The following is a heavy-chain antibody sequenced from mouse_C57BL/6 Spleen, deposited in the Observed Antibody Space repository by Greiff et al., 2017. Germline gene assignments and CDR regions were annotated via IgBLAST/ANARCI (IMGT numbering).Heavy chain of an antibody. J-gene: IGHJ2*01. CDR1: GYTFTSYW. V-gene: IGHV1-69*01. CDR3: ARPTSTSYYFDY. Sequence: QVQLQQPGAELVMPGASVKLSCKASGYTFTSYWMHWVKQRPGQGLEWIGEIDPSDSYTNYNQKFKGKSTLTVDKSSSTAYMQLSSLTSEASAVYYCARPTSTSYYFDYWGQGTTLTVSS. D-gene: IGHD2-10*01. CDR2: IDPSDSYT.